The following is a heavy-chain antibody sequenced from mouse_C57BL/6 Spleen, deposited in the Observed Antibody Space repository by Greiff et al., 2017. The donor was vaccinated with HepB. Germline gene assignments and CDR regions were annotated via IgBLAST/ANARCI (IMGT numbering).Heavy chain of an antibody. D-gene: IGHD2-1*01. CDR2: IRYKSDNYAT. Sequence: EVMLVESGGGLVQPGGSMKLSCVASGFTFSNYWMNWVRQSPEKGLEWVAQIRYKSDNYATHYAESVKGRFTISRDDSTSSVHLQMNTLRAEDTGIYYCTEGVYRYYYAMDYWGQGTSVTVSS. CDR3: TEGVYRYYYAMDY. CDR1: GFTFSNYW. J-gene: IGHJ4*01. V-gene: IGHV6-3*01.